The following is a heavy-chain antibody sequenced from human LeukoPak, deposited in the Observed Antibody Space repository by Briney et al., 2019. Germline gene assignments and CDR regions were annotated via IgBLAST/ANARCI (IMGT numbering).Heavy chain of an antibody. V-gene: IGHV3-48*01. CDR3: ARGSGSYSFNLLGFDP. CDR2: ISSSSSTI. CDR1: GFIFSSYS. Sequence: GGSLRLSCAASGFIFSSYSMNWVRQAPGEGLEWVSYISSSSSTIYYADSVKGRFTISRDNAKNSLYLQMNSLRAEDMAVYYCARGSGSYSFNLLGFDPWGQGTLVTVSS. J-gene: IGHJ5*02. D-gene: IGHD1-26*01.